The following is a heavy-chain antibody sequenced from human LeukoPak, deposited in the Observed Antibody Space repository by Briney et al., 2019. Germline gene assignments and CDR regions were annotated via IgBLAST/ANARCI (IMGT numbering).Heavy chain of an antibody. CDR1: GFTFSSYW. CDR2: INTDGSST. Sequence: GGSLRLSCAASGFTFSSYWMHWVRQAPGKGLVWVSRINTDGSSTSYADSVKGRFTISRDNAKNTLYLQMNSLRAEDTAVYYCAREDYYDSSGFDYWGQGTLVTVSS. V-gene: IGHV3-74*01. D-gene: IGHD3-22*01. J-gene: IGHJ4*02. CDR3: AREDYYDSSGFDY.